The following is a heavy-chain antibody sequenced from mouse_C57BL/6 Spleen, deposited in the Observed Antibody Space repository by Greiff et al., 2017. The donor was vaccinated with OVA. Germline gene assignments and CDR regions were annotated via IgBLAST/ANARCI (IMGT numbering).Heavy chain of an antibody. CDR2: INPSSGYT. Sequence: VQLQQSGAELAKPGASVKLSCKASGYTFTSYGMHWVKQRPGQGLEWIGYINPSSGYTKYNQKFKDKATLTADKSSSTAYMQLSSLTYEDSAVYYCTNYDSFDYWGQGTTLTVSS. V-gene: IGHV1-7*01. CDR1: GYTFTSYG. CDR3: TNYDSFDY. D-gene: IGHD2-4*01. J-gene: IGHJ2*01.